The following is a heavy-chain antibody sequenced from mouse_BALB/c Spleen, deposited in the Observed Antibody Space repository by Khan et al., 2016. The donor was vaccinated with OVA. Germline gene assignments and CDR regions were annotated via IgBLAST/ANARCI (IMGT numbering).Heavy chain of an antibody. D-gene: IGHD2-1*01. CDR2: IWGDGST. CDR3: ARDYYASCSETMDY. Sequence: VQLVESGPGLVAPSQSLSITCTVSGFSLTGYCVSWVRQPPGKGLEWLGMIWGDGSTDYEPPLNSRLTIRKDNTTGQVFCKMDRLQSSDTTRYYCARDYYASCSETMDYWGQGTSVTVSS. J-gene: IGHJ4*01. V-gene: IGHV2-6-7*01. CDR1: GFSLTGYC.